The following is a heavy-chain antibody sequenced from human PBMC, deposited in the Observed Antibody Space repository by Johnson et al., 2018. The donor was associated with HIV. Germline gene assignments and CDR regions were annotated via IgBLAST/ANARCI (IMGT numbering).Heavy chain of an antibody. D-gene: IGHD1-26*01. CDR2: ISSDGSNE. Sequence: QVQLVESGGGVVQPGRSLRLSCAASGFTFSSYAMHWVRQAPGKGLEWVAVISSDGSNEYYADSVRGRFTISRDSSKSALYLQMNSLRAEDTAVYYCARVSLGRHAFDIWGQGTMVTVSS. CDR3: ARVSLGRHAFDI. CDR1: GFTFSSYA. J-gene: IGHJ3*02. V-gene: IGHV3-30*04.